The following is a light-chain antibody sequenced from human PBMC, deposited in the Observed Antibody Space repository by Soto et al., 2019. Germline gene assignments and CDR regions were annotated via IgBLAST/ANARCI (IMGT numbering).Light chain of an antibody. CDR2: AAS. CDR1: QGISSY. Sequence: AIRMTQSPSSFSASTGDRVTITCRASQGISSYLAWYQQKPGKAPKLLIYAASTLQSGVPSRFSGSGSGTDFTPTISCLQSEDSATYYCQQYYSYPFTFGPGTKVDIK. CDR3: QQYYSYPFT. V-gene: IGKV1-8*01. J-gene: IGKJ3*01.